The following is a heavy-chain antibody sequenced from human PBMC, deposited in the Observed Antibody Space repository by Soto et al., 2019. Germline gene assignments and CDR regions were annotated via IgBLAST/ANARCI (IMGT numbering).Heavy chain of an antibody. V-gene: IGHV4-30-2*01. Sequence: SETLSLTCTVSGGSISSGGYSWSWIRQPPGKGLEWIGYIYHTGSTYYNPSLKSRVTISVDRSKNQFSLKLSSVTAAGTAFYYCARELELRAGRGSWFDPWGQGTLVTVSS. D-gene: IGHD1-7*01. CDR1: GGSISSGGYS. CDR3: ARELELRAGRGSWFDP. J-gene: IGHJ5*02. CDR2: IYHTGST.